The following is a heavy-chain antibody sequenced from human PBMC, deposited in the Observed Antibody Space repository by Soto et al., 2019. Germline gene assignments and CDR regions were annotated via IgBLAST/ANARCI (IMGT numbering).Heavy chain of an antibody. V-gene: IGHV3-48*02. D-gene: IGHD1-26*01. J-gene: IGHJ4*02. CDR2: ISSESGFI. Sequence: EVQLVESGGGLVQPGGSLRLSCAASGFTFSDYAMNWVRQAPGKGLEWVSCISSESGFIYYADSVKGRFTISRDNGKNSLSLQLNSLRDEDTATYYCVRDKGAPDYWGQGTLVTVSS. CDR3: VRDKGAPDY. CDR1: GFTFSDYA.